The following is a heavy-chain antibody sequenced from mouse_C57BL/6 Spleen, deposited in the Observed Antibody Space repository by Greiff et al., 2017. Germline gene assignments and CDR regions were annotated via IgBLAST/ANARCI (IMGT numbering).Heavy chain of an antibody. CDR3: AGQKSNRGAMDD. CDR2: ISSGGSYT. V-gene: IGHV5-6*01. J-gene: IGHJ4*01. D-gene: IGHD6-1*01. CDR1: GFTFSSYG. Sequence: VQLKESGGDLVKPGGSLKLSCAASGFTFSSYGMSWVRQTPDKRLEWVATISSGGSYTYYPDSVKGRFTISRDNAKNTLYLQKSSLKSEDTAMXYCAGQKSNRGAMDDWGQGTSVTVSS.